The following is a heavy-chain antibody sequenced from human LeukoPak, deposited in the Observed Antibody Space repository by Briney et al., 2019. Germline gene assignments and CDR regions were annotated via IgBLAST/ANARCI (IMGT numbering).Heavy chain of an antibody. CDR1: GLTFTNAW. CDR3: ARDRIVGAAQPLGY. Sequence: GGSLRLSCAASGLTFTNAWMTWVRQAPGKGLEWVGRIKSKTDGGTTDYAAPVKGRFTISRDDSKNSLYLQMNSLRAEDTALYYCARDRIVGAAQPLGYWGQGTLVTVSS. CDR2: IKSKTDGGTT. D-gene: IGHD1-26*01. J-gene: IGHJ4*02. V-gene: IGHV3-15*05.